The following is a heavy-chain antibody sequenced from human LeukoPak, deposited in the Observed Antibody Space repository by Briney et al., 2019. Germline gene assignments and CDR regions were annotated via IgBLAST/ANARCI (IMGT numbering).Heavy chain of an antibody. J-gene: IGHJ4*02. CDR1: GFTFTDHY. V-gene: IGHV1-2*02. CDR3: VREGEGPLSKDFDY. CDR2: IGPHSTFT. D-gene: IGHD2/OR15-2a*01. Sequence: ASMKVSCKSSGFTFTDHYIHWVRQGPGQGLEWMGYIGPHSTFTSSPQEFRGRVTMARDASMSTAYMELTRLTSDDTAVYYCVREGEGPLSKDFDYWGQGTLVTVSS.